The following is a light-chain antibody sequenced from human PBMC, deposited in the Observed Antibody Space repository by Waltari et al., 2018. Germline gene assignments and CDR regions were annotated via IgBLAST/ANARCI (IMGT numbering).Light chain of an antibody. V-gene: IGKV1-8*01. Sequence: AIRMTQSPSSFSASTGARVTITCLASQGISSYLAWYQQKPGKAPKLLIYAASTLQSGVPSRFSGSGTGTDFTLTISCLQSEDFATYYCQQYYSYPITLGQGTRLEIK. CDR1: QGISSY. J-gene: IGKJ5*01. CDR2: AAS. CDR3: QQYYSYPIT.